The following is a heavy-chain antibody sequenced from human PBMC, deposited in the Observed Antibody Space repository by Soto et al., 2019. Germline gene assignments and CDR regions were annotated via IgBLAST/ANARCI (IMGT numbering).Heavy chain of an antibody. CDR2: ISSSSSYI. J-gene: IGHJ5*01. D-gene: IGHD6-19*01. Sequence: GGSLRLSCAASGFTFSSYSMNWVRQAPGKGLEWVSSISSSSSYIYYADSVEGRFTISRDNAKNSLYLQMNSLRAEDTAVYYCARETDKAVEPWWFDSWGQGTLVTVSS. V-gene: IGHV3-21*01. CDR3: ARETDKAVEPWWFDS. CDR1: GFTFSSYS.